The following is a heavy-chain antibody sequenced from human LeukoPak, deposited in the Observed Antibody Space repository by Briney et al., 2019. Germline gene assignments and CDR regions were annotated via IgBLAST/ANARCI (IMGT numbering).Heavy chain of an antibody. V-gene: IGHV1-24*01. CDR1: GYTLTELS. D-gene: IGHD5-18*01. CDR3: ARDDVDSYGQLDY. J-gene: IGHJ4*02. CDR2: FDPEDGET. Sequence: GASVKVSCKVSGYTLTELSMHWVRQAPGKGLEWMGGFDPEDGETIYAQKFQGRVTMTRDTSTSTVYMELSSLRSEDTAVYYCARDDVDSYGQLDYWGQGTLVAVSS.